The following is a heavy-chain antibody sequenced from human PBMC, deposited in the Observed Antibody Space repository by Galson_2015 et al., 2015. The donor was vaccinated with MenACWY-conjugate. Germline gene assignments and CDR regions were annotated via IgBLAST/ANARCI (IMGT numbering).Heavy chain of an antibody. Sequence: SVKVSCKASGYTFTSYAMHWVRQAPGQRLEWMGWINAGNGNTKYSQKFQGRVTITRDTSASTAYMELSSLRSEDTAVYYCARDLLGYSSGWYPYWFDPWGQGTLVTVSS. CDR2: INAGNGNT. CDR1: GYTFTSYA. CDR3: ARDLLGYSSGWYPYWFDP. D-gene: IGHD6-19*01. V-gene: IGHV1-3*01. J-gene: IGHJ5*02.